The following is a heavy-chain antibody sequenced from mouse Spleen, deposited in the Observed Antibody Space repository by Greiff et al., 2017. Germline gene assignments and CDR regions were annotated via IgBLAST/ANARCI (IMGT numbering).Heavy chain of an antibody. Sequence: QVQLQQPGAELVRPGSSVKLSCKASGYTFTSYWMDWVKQRPGQGLEWIGNIYPSDSETHYNQKFKDKATLTVDKSSSTAYMQLSSLTSEDSAVYYCAREALGYFDVWGTGTTVTVSS. CDR2: IYPSDSET. CDR1: GYTFTSYW. CDR3: AREALGYFDV. V-gene: IGHV1-61*01. J-gene: IGHJ1*03.